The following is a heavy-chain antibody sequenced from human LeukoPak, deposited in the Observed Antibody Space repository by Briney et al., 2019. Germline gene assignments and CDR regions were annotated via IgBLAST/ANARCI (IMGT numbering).Heavy chain of an antibody. Sequence: PGGSLRLSCAASGITFSSDAMSWVRQAPGKGLEWVSAISGGSTYYAGSVKGRFTISRDDAKNSLYLLMNSLRAEDTAVYYCARDWEALRGYFDYWGQGTLVTVSS. CDR1: GITFSSDA. CDR3: ARDWEALRGYFDY. D-gene: IGHD1-26*01. V-gene: IGHV3-23*01. J-gene: IGHJ4*02. CDR2: ISGGST.